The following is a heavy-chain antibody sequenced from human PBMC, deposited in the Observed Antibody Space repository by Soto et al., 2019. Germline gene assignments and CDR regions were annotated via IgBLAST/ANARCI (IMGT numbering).Heavy chain of an antibody. Sequence: SETLSLTCTVAGGSISSYYWSWIRQPPGKGLEWIGYIYYSGRTNYNPALKRRVTISVDTSKNQFSLKLSSVTAADTAVYYCARVSIAAAGYYYYGMDVWGQGTTVTVS. CDR3: ARVSIAAAGYYYYGMDV. V-gene: IGHV4-59*01. D-gene: IGHD6-13*01. CDR1: GGSISSYY. J-gene: IGHJ6*02. CDR2: IYYSGRT.